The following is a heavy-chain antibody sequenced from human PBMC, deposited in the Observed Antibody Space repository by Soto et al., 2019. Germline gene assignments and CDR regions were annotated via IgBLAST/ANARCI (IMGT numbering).Heavy chain of an antibody. CDR1: GGSMTGYF. Sequence: QVQLQESGPGLVKPSSTLSLTCTVSGGSMTGYFWSWIRQPAGKVLEWIGHVYNSGNTDYNPSLASRITMAVDTSKRQFYLKVKSVTAADKAVYYCARTHWVSGTEYWGQGIRVTVSS. CDR2: VYNSGNT. J-gene: IGHJ4*02. D-gene: IGHD6-19*01. CDR3: ARTHWVSGTEY. V-gene: IGHV4-4*07.